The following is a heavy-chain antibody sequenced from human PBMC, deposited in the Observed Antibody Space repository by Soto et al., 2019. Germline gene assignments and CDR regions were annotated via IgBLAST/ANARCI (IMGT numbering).Heavy chain of an antibody. J-gene: IGHJ4*02. D-gene: IGHD3-22*01. Sequence: HPGGSLRLSCAASGFTFSSYWMHWVRQAPGKGLVWVSRLNGDGSTTNYADSVKDRFIISRDNAKNMLYLEMNSLRAEDTAVYYCARPRYDGSGTPFDHWGQGTLVTVSS. V-gene: IGHV3-74*01. CDR2: LNGDGSTT. CDR1: GFTFSSYW. CDR3: ARPRYDGSGTPFDH.